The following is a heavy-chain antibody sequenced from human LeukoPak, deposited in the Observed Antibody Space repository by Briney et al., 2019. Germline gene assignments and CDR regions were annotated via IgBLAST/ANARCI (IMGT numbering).Heavy chain of an antibody. CDR3: ARILGYCSSTSCHTFDY. CDR1: GGSFSGYY. V-gene: IGHV4-34*01. Sequence: SETLSLTCAVYGGSFSGYYWSWIRQPPGKGLEWIGEINHSGSTNYNPSLKSRVTISVDTSKNQFSLKLSSVTAADTAVYYCARILGYCSSTSCHTFDYWGQGTLVAVSS. D-gene: IGHD2-2*02. CDR2: INHSGST. J-gene: IGHJ4*02.